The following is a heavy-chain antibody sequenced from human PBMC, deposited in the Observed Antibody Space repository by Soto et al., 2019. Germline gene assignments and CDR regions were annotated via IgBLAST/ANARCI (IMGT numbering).Heavy chain of an antibody. V-gene: IGHV4-39*01. CDR3: ARHGHYYDLLTRNFDRPYFDD. Sequence: SETLSLTCTVSGGSISSSTYWGWIRQPPGRGLEWIGSIYYGGSTYYSPSLKSRVAISVDTSKNQFSLKLSSVTAADTAVYYCARHGHYYDLLTRNFDRPYFDDWGQGTLVTVSS. CDR1: GGSISSSTY. CDR2: IYYGGST. D-gene: IGHD3-9*01. J-gene: IGHJ4*02.